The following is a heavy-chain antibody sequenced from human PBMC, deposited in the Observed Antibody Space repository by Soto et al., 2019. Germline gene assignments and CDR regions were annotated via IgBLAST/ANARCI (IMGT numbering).Heavy chain of an antibody. CDR1: GQSFSGHS. D-gene: IGHD1-1*01. Sequence: QVQLQQWGAGLVKPSETLSLSCAVYGQSFSGHSWAWIRQPPGKGLEWIGEINESGSTYYNPSLKSRVTIXTDXXXXXXXXXXXXXXXXXXXXXXCAXGSGIVALPGELEDVKYDYWGQGTLVNVSS. CDR3: AXGSGIVALPGELEDVKYDY. J-gene: IGHJ4*02. CDR2: INESGST. V-gene: IGHV4-34*01.